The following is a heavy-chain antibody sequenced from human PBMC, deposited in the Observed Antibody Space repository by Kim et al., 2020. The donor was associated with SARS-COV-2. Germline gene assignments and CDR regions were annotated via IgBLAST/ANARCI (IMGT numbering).Heavy chain of an antibody. CDR3: ARAEGRITMIVVVIGGDAFDI. J-gene: IGHJ3*02. CDR1: GYTFTSYA. D-gene: IGHD3-22*01. CDR2: INAGNGNT. V-gene: IGHV1-3*01. Sequence: ASVKVSCKASGYTFTSYAMHWVRQAPGQRLEWMGWINAGNGNTKYSQKFQGRVTITRDTSASTAYMELSSLRSEDTAVYYCARAEGRITMIVVVIGGDAFDIWGQGTMVTVSS.